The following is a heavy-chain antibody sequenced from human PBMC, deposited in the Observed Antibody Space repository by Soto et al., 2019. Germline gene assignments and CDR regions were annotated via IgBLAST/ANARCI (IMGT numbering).Heavy chain of an antibody. V-gene: IGHV4-34*01. CDR3: ARMEGPWYFDL. J-gene: IGHJ2*01. CDR2: INHSGSS. CDR1: GGSFSGFY. D-gene: IGHD1-1*01. Sequence: SETLSLTCAVHGGSFSGFYWTWIRQPPGKGLEWIGEINHSGSSNYNPPLKSRVTMSLDTSRNQFSLSLNSVTAEDTDVYYCARMEGPWYFDLWGRGTLVTVSS.